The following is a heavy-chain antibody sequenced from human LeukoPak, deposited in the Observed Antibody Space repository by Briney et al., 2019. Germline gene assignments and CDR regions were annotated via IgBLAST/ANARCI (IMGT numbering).Heavy chain of an antibody. Sequence: QAGGSLRLSCAASGFTFSSYWMHWVRQAPGKGLVWVSRINSDGSRTSYADSVKGRFTISRDNAKNTLYLQMNSLRAEDTAVYYCARDERGYYDSSGYTPDYWGQGTLVTVSS. D-gene: IGHD3-22*01. CDR2: INSDGSRT. V-gene: IGHV3-74*01. J-gene: IGHJ4*02. CDR3: ARDERGYYDSSGYTPDY. CDR1: GFTFSSYW.